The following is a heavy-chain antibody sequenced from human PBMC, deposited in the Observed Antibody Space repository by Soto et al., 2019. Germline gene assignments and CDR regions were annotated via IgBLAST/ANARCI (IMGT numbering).Heavy chain of an antibody. CDR1: GFTFSSYV. V-gene: IGHV3-30-3*01. CDR2: ISYDGSNK. Sequence: QVQLVESGGGVVQPGRSLRLSCAASGFTFSSYVMHWVRQAPGRGLEWVAVISYDGSNKYYADSVKGRFTISRDNSKNALYLQMNSLGAEDTAMYYCARNTGDCWGQGTLVTVSS. D-gene: IGHD3-10*01. CDR3: ARNTGDC. J-gene: IGHJ4*02.